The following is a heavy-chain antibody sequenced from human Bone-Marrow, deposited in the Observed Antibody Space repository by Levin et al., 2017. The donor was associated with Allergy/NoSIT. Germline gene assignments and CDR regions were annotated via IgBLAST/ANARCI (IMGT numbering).Heavy chain of an antibody. CDR3: ARGMGDIVILIYAIEQYYFDY. J-gene: IGHJ4*02. CDR1: CYTFRNYG. D-gene: IGHD2-8*01. CDR2: ISADNGDT. Sequence: ASVKVSCKTSCYTFRNYGINWVRQAPGQGPEWVGWISADNGDTNYGQKFRGRVTMTTDTSASTAYMELTSLSSDDTAVYYCARGMGDIVILIYAIEQYYFDYWGQGTPVTVSS. V-gene: IGHV1-18*01.